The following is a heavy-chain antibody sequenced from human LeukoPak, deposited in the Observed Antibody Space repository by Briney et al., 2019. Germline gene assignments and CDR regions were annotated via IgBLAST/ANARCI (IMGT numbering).Heavy chain of an antibody. V-gene: IGHV1-8*01. CDR3: ARGEYSSSGYPLDY. Sequence: ASVKVSCKTSGYTFIGYDINWVRQAPGQGLEWMGWMKSNSGDTHFAQKFQGRLTMTRNTSISTAFMELSSLRSEDTAVYYCARGEYSSSGYPLDYWGQGSLVTVSS. D-gene: IGHD6-13*01. CDR2: MKSNSGDT. J-gene: IGHJ4*02. CDR1: GYTFIGYD.